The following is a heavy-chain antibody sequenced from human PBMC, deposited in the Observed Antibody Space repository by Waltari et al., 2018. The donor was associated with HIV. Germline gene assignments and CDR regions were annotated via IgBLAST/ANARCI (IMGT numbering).Heavy chain of an antibody. CDR3: AGKHGELSLSRGLFDY. Sequence: QVQLVESGGGVVQPGGSLRLSCAASGLTFSTYGMHWVRQAPGRVVEGVVFIRYDGRNKECAESVKGRFTISRGNSKHTLYLQMNSRRAEDTAVYYCAGKHGELSLSRGLFDYWGQGTLVTVSS. J-gene: IGHJ4*02. CDR2: IRYDGRNK. CDR1: GLTFSTYG. V-gene: IGHV3-30*02. D-gene: IGHD3-16*02.